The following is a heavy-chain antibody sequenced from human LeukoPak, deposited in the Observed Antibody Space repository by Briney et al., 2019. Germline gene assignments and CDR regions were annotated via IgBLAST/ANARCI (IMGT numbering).Heavy chain of an antibody. CDR3: AREKAGYQLPDWSDY. V-gene: IGHV7-4-1*02. D-gene: IGHD2-2*01. CDR1: GYTFTSYA. Sequence: ASVKASCKASGYTFTSYAMNWVRQAPGQGLEWMGWINTNTGNPTYAQGFTGRFVFSLDTSVSTAYLQISSLKAEDTAVYYCAREKAGYQLPDWSDYWGQGTLVTVSS. CDR2: INTNTGNP. J-gene: IGHJ4*02.